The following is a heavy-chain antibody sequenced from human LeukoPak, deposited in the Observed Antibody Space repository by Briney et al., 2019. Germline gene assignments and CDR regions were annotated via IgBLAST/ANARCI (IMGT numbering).Heavy chain of an antibody. V-gene: IGHV1-18*01. CDR2: ISAYNGNT. CDR1: GYTFTSYG. Sequence: GASVKVSCKASGYTFTSYGISWVRHAPGQGLEWMGWISAYNGNTNYAQKLQGRVTMTTDTSTSTAYMELRSLRSDDTAVYYCAREYYESSGYSHDAFDVCGQGTMVTVSS. D-gene: IGHD3-22*01. CDR3: AREYYESSGYSHDAFDV. J-gene: IGHJ3*01.